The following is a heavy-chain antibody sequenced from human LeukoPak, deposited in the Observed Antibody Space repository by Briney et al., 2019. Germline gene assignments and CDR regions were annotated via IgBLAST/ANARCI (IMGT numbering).Heavy chain of an antibody. CDR3: AKDRGSGYHYFDY. Sequence: GGSLRLSCEVSGFIFNKCWMSWVRQAPGRGLEWVSVISTSGESAYYADSVKGRFTISRDNSKNTLYLQMNSLRAEDTAVYYCAKDRGSGYHYFDYWGQGTLVTVSS. V-gene: IGHV3-23*01. J-gene: IGHJ4*02. CDR1: GFIFNKCW. D-gene: IGHD3-22*01. CDR2: ISTSGESA.